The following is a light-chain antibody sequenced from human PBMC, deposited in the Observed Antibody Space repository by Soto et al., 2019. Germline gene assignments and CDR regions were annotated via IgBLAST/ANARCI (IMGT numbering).Light chain of an antibody. CDR1: QSVSNN. J-gene: IGKJ4*01. Sequence: EIVMTQSPATLSVSPGERATLSCRASQSVSNNLAWYQQKPGQAPRLLIYFASTRATGIPVRFSGSGSGTEFTLTISSLQSEDFAVYYCEQYNKWPLTFGGGTKVETK. V-gene: IGKV3-15*01. CDR2: FAS. CDR3: EQYNKWPLT.